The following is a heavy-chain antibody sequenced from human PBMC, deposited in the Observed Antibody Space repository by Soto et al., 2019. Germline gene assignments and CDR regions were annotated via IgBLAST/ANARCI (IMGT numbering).Heavy chain of an antibody. J-gene: IGHJ4*02. CDR2: ISSSGSSV. CDR3: VRYCSSTLCNGVATRTFDY. CDR1: RFTFSTYE. V-gene: IGHV3-48*03. D-gene: IGHD5-12*01. Sequence: PGGSVRLCCAASRFTFSTYEMHWVRQAPGKGLEWVSCISSSGSSVYYADSVKGRFTISRDNSRNSLYLQMNSLRDEDTALYYCVRYCSSTLCNGVATRTFDYSGQAALVTVSS.